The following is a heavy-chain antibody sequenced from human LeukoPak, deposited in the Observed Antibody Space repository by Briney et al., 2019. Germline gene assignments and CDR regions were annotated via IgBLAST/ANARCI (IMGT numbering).Heavy chain of an antibody. Sequence: KPSETLSLTCTVSGDSISSYYWSWVRQPPGKGLEWIGYIYYSGSTNYNPSLKSRVTISVDTSKNQFSLKLSSVTAADTAVYYCARVSIGVSLDYWGQGTLVTVSS. J-gene: IGHJ4*02. V-gene: IGHV4-59*01. CDR2: IYYSGST. CDR1: GDSISSYY. D-gene: IGHD3-22*01. CDR3: ARVSIGVSLDY.